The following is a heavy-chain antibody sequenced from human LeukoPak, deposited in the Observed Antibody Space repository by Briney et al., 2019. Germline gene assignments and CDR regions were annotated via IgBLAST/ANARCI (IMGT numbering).Heavy chain of an antibody. CDR2: IYYSGST. V-gene: IGHV4-59*08. J-gene: IGHJ4*02. D-gene: IGHD3-16*01. CDR1: GGSISSYY. CDR3: ARTPRGEFSDY. Sequence: PSETLSLTCTVSGGSISSYYWSWIRQPPGKGLEWIGYIYYSGSTYYNPSLKSRVTISVDTSKNHFSLKLSSVTAADTAVYYCARTPRGEFSDYWGQGTLITVSS.